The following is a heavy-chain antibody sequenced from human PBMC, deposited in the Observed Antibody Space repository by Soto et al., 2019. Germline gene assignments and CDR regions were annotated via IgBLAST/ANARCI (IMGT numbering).Heavy chain of an antibody. Sequence: SETLSLTCTVSGGSMNNRHWTWIRQPPGKGLEWVGNIDDSGRTNYNPSLKSRVITSIDTSKNQFSLKLTSVTAADTAMYYCARGRSMDVWGQGTTVTVSS. J-gene: IGHJ6*02. CDR3: ARGRSMDV. V-gene: IGHV4-59*11. CDR1: GGSMNNRH. CDR2: IDDSGRT.